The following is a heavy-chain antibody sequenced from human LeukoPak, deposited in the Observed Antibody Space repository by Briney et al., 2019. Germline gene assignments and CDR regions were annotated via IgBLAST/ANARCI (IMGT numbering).Heavy chain of an antibody. CDR2: ISAYNGNT. V-gene: IGHV1-18*01. CDR1: GYTFTSYG. CDR3: ARDLLYCSSTSCLIRSYYYGMDV. J-gene: IGHJ6*02. Sequence: ASVKVSCKASGYTFTSYGISWVRQAPGQGLEWMGWISAYNGNTNYAQKLQGRVTMTTDTSTSTAYMELRSLRSDDTAVYYCARDLLYCSSTSCLIRSYYYGMDVWGQGTTVTVSS. D-gene: IGHD2-2*01.